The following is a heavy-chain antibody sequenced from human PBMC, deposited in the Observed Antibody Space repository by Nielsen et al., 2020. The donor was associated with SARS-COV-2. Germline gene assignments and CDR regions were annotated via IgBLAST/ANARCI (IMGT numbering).Heavy chain of an antibody. CDR2: IGTAGDT. CDR3: ARGGGYCSGGSCYFYYFDY. Sequence: GESLKISCAASGFTFSSYWMHWVRQATGKGLEWVSAIGTAGDTYYPGSVKGRFTISRENAKNSLYLQMNSLRAGDTAVYYCARGGGYCSGGSCYFYYFDYWGQGTLVTVSS. D-gene: IGHD2-15*01. J-gene: IGHJ4*02. V-gene: IGHV3-13*01. CDR1: GFTFSSYW.